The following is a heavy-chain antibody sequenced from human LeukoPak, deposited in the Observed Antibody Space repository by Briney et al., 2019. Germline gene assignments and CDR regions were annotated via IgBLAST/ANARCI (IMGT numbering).Heavy chain of an antibody. D-gene: IGHD2-8*02. CDR2: ISCSGGRT. V-gene: IGHV3-23*01. CDR3: ATYRQVLLPFES. Sequence: PGGSLRLSCAASGFTFSSYAMSWVRQAPGKVLEWVSVISCSGGRTYYADSVKGRFTISRDNSKNTMYLQMNSLRAEDTAVYYCATYRQVLLPFESWGQGTLVTVSS. CDR1: GFTFSSYA. J-gene: IGHJ4*02.